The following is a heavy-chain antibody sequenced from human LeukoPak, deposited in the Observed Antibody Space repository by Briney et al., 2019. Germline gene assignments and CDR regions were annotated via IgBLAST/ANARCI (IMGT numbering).Heavy chain of an antibody. V-gene: IGHV4-34*01. CDR3: ARALLADIVVVVAATKQVYFDY. CDR2: INHSGST. Sequence: SETLSLTCAVYGGSFSGYYWSWIRQPPGKGLEWIGEINHSGSTNYNPSLKSRVTISVDTSKNQFSLKLSSVTAADTAVYYCARALLADIVVVVAATKQVYFDYWGQGTLVTVSS. J-gene: IGHJ4*02. CDR1: GGSFSGYY. D-gene: IGHD2-15*01.